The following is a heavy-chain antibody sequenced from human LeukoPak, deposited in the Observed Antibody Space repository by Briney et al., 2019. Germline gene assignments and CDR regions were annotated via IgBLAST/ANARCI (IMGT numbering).Heavy chain of an antibody. CDR2: NNPSCGST. J-gene: IGHJ5*02. D-gene: IGHD3-10*01. V-gene: IGHV1-46*01. CDR3: ARDRMVRGVTRHWFDP. CDR1: GYTFVSYY. Sequence: ASVKVSCKASGYTFVSYYMHWVRQAPGQGLEWMGMNNPSCGSTSYAQKFQGRVTMTRDMSTSTVYMELSSLRSEDTAVYYCARDRMVRGVTRHWFDPWGQGTLVTVSS.